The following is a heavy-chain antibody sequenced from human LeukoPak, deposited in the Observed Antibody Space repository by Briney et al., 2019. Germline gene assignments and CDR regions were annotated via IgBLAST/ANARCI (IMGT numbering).Heavy chain of an antibody. V-gene: IGHV4-39*01. CDR1: GGSISSSSYY. Sequence: SETLSLTCTVSGGSISSSSYYWSWIRQPPGTGLEWIGYIYHSGSTYYNPSLKSRVTISVDTSKNQFSLKLSSVTAADTAVYYCARGKGQYRGDWFDPWGQGTLVTVSS. J-gene: IGHJ5*02. CDR2: IYHSGST. CDR3: ARGKGQYRGDWFDP. D-gene: IGHD4-11*01.